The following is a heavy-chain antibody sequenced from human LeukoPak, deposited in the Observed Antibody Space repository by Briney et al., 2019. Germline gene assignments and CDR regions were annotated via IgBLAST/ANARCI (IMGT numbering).Heavy chain of an antibody. D-gene: IGHD1-26*01. J-gene: IGHJ4*02. CDR2: IYYSGST. Sequence: SETLSLTCTVSGGSISSYYWSWIRQPPGKGLEWIGYIYYSGSTNYNPSLKSRVTISVDTSKNQFSLKLSSVTAADTAVYYCARYSGSYSITLDYWGQGTLVTVSS. CDR3: ARYSGSYSITLDY. CDR1: GGSISSYY. V-gene: IGHV4-59*12.